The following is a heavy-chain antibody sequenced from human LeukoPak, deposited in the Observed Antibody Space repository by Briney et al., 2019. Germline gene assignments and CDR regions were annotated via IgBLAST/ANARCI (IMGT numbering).Heavy chain of an antibody. J-gene: IGHJ4*02. Sequence: SETLSLTCTLSSGSLSSSYWSWLRQPAGKGLEWIGRVYTSGSTNYNPSLKSRVAMSVDTSKNQFSLDLTSVTAADAAVYYCARDCSGGTCYLGVLDYWGQGIRVTVSS. CDR1: SGSLSSSY. CDR2: VYTSGST. V-gene: IGHV4-4*07. D-gene: IGHD2-15*01. CDR3: ARDCSGGTCYLGVLDY.